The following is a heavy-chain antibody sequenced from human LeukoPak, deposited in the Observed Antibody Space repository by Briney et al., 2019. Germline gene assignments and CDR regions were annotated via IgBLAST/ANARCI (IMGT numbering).Heavy chain of an antibody. Sequence: KPGESLKISCKGSGYSFTSYWIGWVRQMPGKGLAWMGIIYPGDSDTRYSPSFQGQVTISADKSISTAYLQWSSLKASDTAMYYCARPQPYYYDSSGYYRSLGAFDIWGQGTMVTVSS. D-gene: IGHD3-22*01. CDR3: ARPQPYYYDSSGYYRSLGAFDI. CDR1: GYSFTSYW. CDR2: IYPGDSDT. J-gene: IGHJ3*02. V-gene: IGHV5-51*01.